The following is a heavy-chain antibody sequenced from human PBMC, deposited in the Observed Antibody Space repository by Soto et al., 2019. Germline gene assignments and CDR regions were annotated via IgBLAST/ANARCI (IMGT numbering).Heavy chain of an antibody. CDR1: GGTFSSYA. CDR2: IIPIFGTA. J-gene: IGHJ1*01. Sequence: QVQLVQSGAEVKKPGSSVKVSCKASGGTFSSYAISWVRQAPGQGLEWMGGIIPIFGTANYAQKFQGRVTITADKSTSTAYMELSSPRSEDTAVYYCASQEGHVGATTRVFQHWGQGTLVTVSS. D-gene: IGHD1-26*01. CDR3: ASQEGHVGATTRVFQH. V-gene: IGHV1-69*06.